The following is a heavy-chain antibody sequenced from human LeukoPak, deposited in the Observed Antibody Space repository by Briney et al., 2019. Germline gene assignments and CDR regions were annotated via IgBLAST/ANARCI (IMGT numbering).Heavy chain of an antibody. CDR3: ARGYSYGYAGGQIDY. V-gene: IGHV4-59*01. J-gene: IGHJ4*02. CDR2: ISYSGST. D-gene: IGHD5-18*01. Sequence: TSETLSLTCTVSGVSISSYYWSSISQPPRKGLEWVWYISYSGSTNYNPSLKSRVTISVDTSKNQFSLKLSSVTAADTAVYYCARGYSYGYAGGQIDYWGKGTLVTVSS. CDR1: GVSISSYY.